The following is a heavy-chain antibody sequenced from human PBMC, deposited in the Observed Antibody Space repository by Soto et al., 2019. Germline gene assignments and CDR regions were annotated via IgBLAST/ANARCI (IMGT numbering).Heavy chain of an antibody. D-gene: IGHD3-3*01. CDR2: IKQDESEK. CDR1: GFTFSSFW. J-gene: IGHJ4*02. Sequence: GGSLSLSCAASGFTFSSFWMSWVRLAPGKGLEWVANIKQDESEKYCVDSVKGRFTISRDNAKNSLYLQMNSLRAEDTAMYYCARGGGSGLRVLDYWGQGTLVTVSS. CDR3: ARGGGSGLRVLDY. V-gene: IGHV3-7*03.